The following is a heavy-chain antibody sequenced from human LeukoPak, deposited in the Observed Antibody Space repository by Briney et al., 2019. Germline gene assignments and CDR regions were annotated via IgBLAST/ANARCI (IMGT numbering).Heavy chain of an antibody. CDR2: INSDGSST. CDR3: ARDRLWFGEFIYEPYGMDV. D-gene: IGHD3-10*01. J-gene: IGHJ6*02. Sequence: GGSLRLSCAASGFTFNSYWMHWVRQAPGKGLVWVSRINSDGSSTSYADSVKGRFTISRDNAKNTLYLQMNSLRAEDTAVYYCARDRLWFGEFIYEPYGMDVWGQGTTVTVSS. V-gene: IGHV3-74*01. CDR1: GFTFNSYW.